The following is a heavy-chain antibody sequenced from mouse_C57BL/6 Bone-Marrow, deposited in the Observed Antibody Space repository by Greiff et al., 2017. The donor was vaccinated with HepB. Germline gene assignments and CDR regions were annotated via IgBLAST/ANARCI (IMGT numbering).Heavy chain of an antibody. V-gene: IGHV5-9*01. CDR2: ISGGGGNT. Sequence: EVMLVESGGGLVKPGGSLTLSCAASGFTFSSYTMSWVRQTPEKRLEWVATISGGGGNTYYPDSVKGRFTISRDNAKNTLYLQMSSLRSEDTALYYCARQADYWGQGTTLTVSS. J-gene: IGHJ2*01. CDR3: ARQADY. CDR1: GFTFSSYT.